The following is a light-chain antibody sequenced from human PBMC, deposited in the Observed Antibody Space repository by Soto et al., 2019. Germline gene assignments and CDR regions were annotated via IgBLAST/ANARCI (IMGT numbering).Light chain of an antibody. Sequence: DIQMTQSPSTLSASVGDRVTITCRASQSISSWLAWYQQKPGKAPKLLIYNASTLESGVPSRFSGSGSGTEFTLTISSLQPDDFATYYCQQYNSSPLTFGGGTMLEIK. CDR3: QQYNSSPLT. J-gene: IGKJ4*01. CDR1: QSISSW. V-gene: IGKV1-5*03. CDR2: NAS.